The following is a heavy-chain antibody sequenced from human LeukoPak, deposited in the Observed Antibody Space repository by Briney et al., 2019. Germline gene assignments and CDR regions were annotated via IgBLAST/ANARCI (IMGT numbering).Heavy chain of an antibody. Sequence: GGSLRLSCSASGFTFSSYAMHWVRQAPGKGLEYVSTISSNGGSTYYADSVKGRFTISRDNSKNTLYLQMSSLRAEDTAVYYCVMAPLWFGESYLDYRSQGTLVSVSS. CDR1: GFTFSSYA. V-gene: IGHV3-64D*06. CDR3: VMAPLWFGESYLDY. D-gene: IGHD3-10*01. J-gene: IGHJ4*02. CDR2: ISSNGGST.